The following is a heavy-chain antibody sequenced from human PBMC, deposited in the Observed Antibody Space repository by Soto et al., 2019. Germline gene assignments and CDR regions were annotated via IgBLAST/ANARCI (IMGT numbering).Heavy chain of an antibody. CDR2: ISGSGGST. D-gene: IGHD2-15*01. Sequence: GGSLRLSCAASGFTFSSYAMSWVRQAPGKGLEWVSAISGSGGSTYYADSVKGRFTISRDNSKNTLYLQMNSLRAEETAVYYCAKEVVVVAATRYYYYYYMDVWGKGTTVTVSS. J-gene: IGHJ6*03. CDR3: AKEVVVVAATRYYYYYYMDV. CDR1: GFTFSSYA. V-gene: IGHV3-23*01.